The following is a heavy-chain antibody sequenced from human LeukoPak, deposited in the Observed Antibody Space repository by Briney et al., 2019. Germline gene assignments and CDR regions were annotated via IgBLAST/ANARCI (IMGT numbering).Heavy chain of an antibody. J-gene: IGHJ4*02. V-gene: IGHV3-23*01. CDR3: AKVLPGDSSGYYLDHDYYFDY. CDR2: ISGSGGST. D-gene: IGHD3-22*01. CDR1: GFTFSSFA. Sequence: PGGSLRLSCAASGFTFSSFAMSWVRQAPGKGLEWVSAISGSGGSTYYADSVKGRFTISRDNSKNTLYLQMNSLRAEDTAEYYCAKVLPGDSSGYYLDHDYYFDYWGQGTLVTVSS.